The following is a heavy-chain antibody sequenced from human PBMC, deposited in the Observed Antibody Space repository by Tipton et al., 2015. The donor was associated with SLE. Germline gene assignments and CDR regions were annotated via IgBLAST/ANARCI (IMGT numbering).Heavy chain of an antibody. V-gene: IGHV4-4*07. D-gene: IGHD4-17*01. CDR2: IYSSGDR. J-gene: IGHJ2*01. CDR1: SGFISGYY. CDR3: ARGSDGEYVRYFDV. Sequence: TLSLTCTVSSGFISGYYWSWIRQSAGRGLEWIGRIYSSGDRDYNPSLRSRVTMSIDASQNRVSLRLKSVSAADTAVYYCARGSDGEYVRYFDVWGPGTLVTVSS.